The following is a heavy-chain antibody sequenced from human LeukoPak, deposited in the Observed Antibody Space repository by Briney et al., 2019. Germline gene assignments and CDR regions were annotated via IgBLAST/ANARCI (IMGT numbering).Heavy chain of an antibody. Sequence: GGSLRLSCAASGFTFSSYSMNWVRQAPGKGLEWVSSISSSSSYIYYADSVKGRFTISSDNAKNSLYLQMNSLRAEDTAVYYCAREGYSYGQPVDYWGQGTLVTVSS. D-gene: IGHD5-18*01. CDR2: ISSSSSYI. CDR3: AREGYSYGQPVDY. V-gene: IGHV3-21*01. J-gene: IGHJ4*02. CDR1: GFTFSSYS.